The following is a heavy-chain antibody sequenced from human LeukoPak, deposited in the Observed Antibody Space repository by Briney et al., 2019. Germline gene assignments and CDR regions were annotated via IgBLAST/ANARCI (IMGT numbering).Heavy chain of an antibody. V-gene: IGHV3-21*01. Sequence: GGSLRLSCAASGFTFSSYSMNWVRQAPGKGLEWVSSISSSSSYIYYADSVKGRFTISRDNASNSLYLQMNSPRAEDTAVYYCARGHWLDSFDYWGQGTLVTVSS. CDR3: ARGHWLDSFDY. D-gene: IGHD6-19*01. CDR1: GFTFSSYS. CDR2: ISSSSSYI. J-gene: IGHJ4*02.